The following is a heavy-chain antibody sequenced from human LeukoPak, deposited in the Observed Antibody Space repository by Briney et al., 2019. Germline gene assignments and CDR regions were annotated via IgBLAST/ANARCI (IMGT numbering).Heavy chain of an antibody. J-gene: IGHJ4*02. V-gene: IGHV4-4*02. D-gene: IGHD6-19*01. CDR3: AGLEGRYSTDWFYFFDY. Sequence: SGTLSLTCIVSGGSISSLNLWSWLRQPPGKGLEWIGEMYLGGTANFNPSLKSRVTILIDKSKNQLSLQLTSVTAADTAVYYCAGLEGRYSTDWFYFFDYWGQGALVTVSS. CDR2: MYLGGTA. CDR1: GGSISSLNL.